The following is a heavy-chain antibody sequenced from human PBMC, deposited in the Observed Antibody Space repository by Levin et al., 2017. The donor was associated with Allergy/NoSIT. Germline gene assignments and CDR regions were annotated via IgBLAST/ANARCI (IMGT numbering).Heavy chain of an antibody. J-gene: IGHJ4*02. CDR1: GYTFTGYY. V-gene: IGHV1-2*02. D-gene: IGHD3-10*01. CDR3: AREWESHMVRGVSYFDY. Sequence: GESLKISCKASGYTFTGYYMHWVRQAPGQGLEWMGWINPNSGGTNCAQKFQGRVTMTRDTSISTAYMELSRLRSDDTAVYYCAREWESHMVRGVSYFDYWGQGTLVTVSS. CDR2: INPNSGGT.